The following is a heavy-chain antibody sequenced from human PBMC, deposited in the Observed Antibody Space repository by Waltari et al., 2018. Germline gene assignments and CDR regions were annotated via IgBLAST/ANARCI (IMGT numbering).Heavy chain of an antibody. J-gene: IGHJ4*02. CDR3: ARGWQYYYDSSGYYYSPTHDYFDY. Sequence: QVQLQQWGAGLLKPSETLSLTCAVYGGSFSGYYWSWIRQPPGKGLEWIGEINHSGSTNYNPSLKIRVTISVDTSKNQFSLKLSSVTAAATAVYYCARGWQYYYDSSGYYYSPTHDYFDYWGQGTLVTVSS. CDR1: GGSFSGYY. D-gene: IGHD3-22*01. V-gene: IGHV4-34*01. CDR2: INHSGST.